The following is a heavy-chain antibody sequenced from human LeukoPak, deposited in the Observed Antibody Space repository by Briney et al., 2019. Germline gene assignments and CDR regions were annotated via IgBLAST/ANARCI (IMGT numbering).Heavy chain of an antibody. V-gene: IGHV4-4*07. CDR1: GGSISSYY. D-gene: IGHD3-3*01. Sequence: PSETLSLTCTVSGGSISSYYWSWIRQPAGKGLEWIGRIYTSGSTNYNPSLKSRVTMSVDTSKNQFSLKLSSVTAADTAVYYCARDTLGIFGVAGHYYYYMDVWGKGTTVTVSS. CDR3: ARDTLGIFGVAGHYYYYMDV. J-gene: IGHJ6*03. CDR2: IYTSGST.